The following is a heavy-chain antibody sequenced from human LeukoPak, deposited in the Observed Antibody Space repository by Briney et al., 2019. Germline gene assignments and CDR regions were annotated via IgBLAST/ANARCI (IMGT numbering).Heavy chain of an antibody. CDR1: GYTLTELS. Sequence: ASVKVSCKVSGYTLTELSMHWVRQAPGKGLERMGGFDPEDGETIYAQKFQGRVTMTEDTSTDTAYMELSSLRSEDTAVYYCATAHPGSGSYYPNPSFDYWGQGTLVTVSS. V-gene: IGHV1-24*01. D-gene: IGHD3-10*01. CDR3: ATAHPGSGSYYPNPSFDY. CDR2: FDPEDGET. J-gene: IGHJ4*02.